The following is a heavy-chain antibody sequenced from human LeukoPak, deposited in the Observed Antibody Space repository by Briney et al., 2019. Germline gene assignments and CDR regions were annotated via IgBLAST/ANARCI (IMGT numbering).Heavy chain of an antibody. CDR3: ARAEINDYSRY. CDR2: IYYSGST. D-gene: IGHD4-11*01. Sequence: PSETLSLTCTVSGGSISSYYWSWIRQPPGKGLEWIGYIYYSGSTNYNPSLKSRVTISVDTSKNQFSLKLSAVTAADSALYYCARAEINDYSRYWGQGIPVIVSS. CDR1: GGSISSYY. J-gene: IGHJ4*02. V-gene: IGHV4-59*08.